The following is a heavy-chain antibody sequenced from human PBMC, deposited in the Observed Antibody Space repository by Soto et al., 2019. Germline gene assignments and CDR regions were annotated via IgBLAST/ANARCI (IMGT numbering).Heavy chain of an antibody. CDR3: ARGLQALTIFGVVIRRMGWFDP. V-gene: IGHV4-34*01. Sequence: ESLSLACAVHGGSFSGYYWRWIRQRPGKGLEWIGEINHSGSTNYNPSLKSRVTISVDTSKNQFSLKLSSVTAADTAVYYCARGLQALTIFGVVIRRMGWFDPWGQGTLVTVSS. CDR1: GGSFSGYY. D-gene: IGHD3-3*01. CDR2: INHSGST. J-gene: IGHJ5*02.